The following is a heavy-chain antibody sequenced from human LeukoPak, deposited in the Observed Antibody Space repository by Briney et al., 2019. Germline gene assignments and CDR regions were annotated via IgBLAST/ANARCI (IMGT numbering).Heavy chain of an antibody. CDR3: ARHRTGSYPVGFDP. Sequence: SDTLSLTCTVSGGSISSYYWSWIRQPPGKGLEWIGYIYYSGSTNYSPSLKSRVTISVDTSKNQFSLKLSAVTAADTAVYYCARHRTGSYPVGFDPWGQGILVTVSS. CDR2: IYYSGST. CDR1: GGSISSYY. V-gene: IGHV4-59*08. J-gene: IGHJ5*02. D-gene: IGHD1-26*01.